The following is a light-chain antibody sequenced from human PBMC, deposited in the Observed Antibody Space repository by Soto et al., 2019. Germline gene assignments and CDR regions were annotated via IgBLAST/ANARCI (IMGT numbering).Light chain of an antibody. CDR2: EVS. V-gene: IGLV2-14*01. J-gene: IGLJ2*01. Sequence: QSALTQPASVSGSPGQSIAISCTGTSSDIGSYHYVSWYQHHPGKAPKLIIYEVSNRPSGVSDRFSGSKSGNTASLTISGLQAEEDADYYCSSYASSSTLVFGGGTKVTVL. CDR1: SSDIGSYHY. CDR3: SSYASSSTLV.